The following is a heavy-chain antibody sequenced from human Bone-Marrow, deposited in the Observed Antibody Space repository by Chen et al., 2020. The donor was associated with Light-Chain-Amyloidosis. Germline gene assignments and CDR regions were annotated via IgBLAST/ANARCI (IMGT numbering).Heavy chain of an antibody. Sequence: VQLQPSGPEVKKPGESLKISCKGSVYTFPNYWIGWVRQMPGKGLEWMGVIYPDDSDARYSPSFEGQVTISADKSITTAYLQWRSLKASDTAMYYCARRRDGYNFDYWGQGTLVTVSS. CDR3: ARRRDGYNFDY. D-gene: IGHD5-12*01. J-gene: IGHJ4*02. CDR1: VYTFPNYW. CDR2: IYPDDSDA. V-gene: IGHV5-51*01.